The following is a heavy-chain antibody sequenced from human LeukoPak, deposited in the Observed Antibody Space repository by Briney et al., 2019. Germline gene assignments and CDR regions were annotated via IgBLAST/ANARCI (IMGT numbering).Heavy chain of an antibody. CDR3: AKEYDYVWGSYRSPHYFDY. Sequence: PGGSLRLSCAASGLTFSSYAMSWVRQAPGKGLEWVSAISGSGGSTYYADSVKGRFTISRDDSKNTLYLQMNSLRAEDTAVYYCAKEYDYVWGSYRSPHYFDYWGQGTLVTVSS. J-gene: IGHJ4*02. D-gene: IGHD3-16*02. CDR2: ISGSGGST. V-gene: IGHV3-23*01. CDR1: GLTFSSYA.